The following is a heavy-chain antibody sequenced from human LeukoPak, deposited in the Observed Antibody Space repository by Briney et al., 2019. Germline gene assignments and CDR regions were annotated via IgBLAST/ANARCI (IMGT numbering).Heavy chain of an antibody. CDR3: ARAGYSSGWYGGSY. CDR2: IRYDGSNK. CDR1: GFTFSSYG. V-gene: IGHV3-30*02. Sequence: GGSLRLSCAASGFTFSSYGMHWVRQAPGKGLEWVAFIRYDGSNKYYADSVKGRFTISRDNSKNTLYLQMNSLRAEDTAVYYCARAGYSSGWYGGSYWGQGTLVTVSS. D-gene: IGHD6-19*01. J-gene: IGHJ4*02.